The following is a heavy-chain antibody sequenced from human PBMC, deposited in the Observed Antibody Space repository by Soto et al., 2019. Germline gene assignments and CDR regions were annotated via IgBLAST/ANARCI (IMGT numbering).Heavy chain of an antibody. CDR2: IYDSATT. CDR3: ARENFGVIIHDAFDL. CDR1: GDSVSSGGYY. J-gene: IGHJ3*01. D-gene: IGHD2-8*01. Sequence: QVQLQESGPGLVMPSQTLSLTCTVSGDSVSSGGYYWNWIRQHPGRGLEWLGYIYDSATTYYNPSLWSRLSISVDASKNQFSLKVTSVTPADTAVYYCARENFGVIIHDAFDLWGQGTMVTVSS. V-gene: IGHV4-31*03.